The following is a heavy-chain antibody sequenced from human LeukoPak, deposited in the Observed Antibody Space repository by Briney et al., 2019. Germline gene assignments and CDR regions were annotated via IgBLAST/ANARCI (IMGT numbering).Heavy chain of an antibody. CDR3: AREGWGGFTDKNYYYYKGV. Sequence: SVKVSCKASGGTFSSYAISWVRQAPGQGLEWMGGIIPIFCTANYAQKFQGRVTITADESTSTAYMGLSRLRFGDTAVYLFAREGWGGFTDKNYYYYKGVRGKGTTVTVSS. J-gene: IGHJ6*03. V-gene: IGHV1-69*13. CDR2: IIPIFCTA. D-gene: IGHD5-12*01. CDR1: GGTFSSYA.